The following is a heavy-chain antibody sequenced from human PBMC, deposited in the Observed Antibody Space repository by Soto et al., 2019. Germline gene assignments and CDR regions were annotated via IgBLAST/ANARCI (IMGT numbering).Heavy chain of an antibody. CDR2: IYYSGST. CDR3: ARAGVAFQHDY. Sequence: PSETLSLTCTVSGGSISSGDYYWSWIRQPPGKGLEWIGYIYYSGSTYYNPSLKSRVTISVDTSKNQFSLKLSSVTAADTAVYYCARAGVAFQHDYWGQGTLVTVSS. CDR1: GGSISSGDYY. J-gene: IGHJ4*02. D-gene: IGHD5-12*01. V-gene: IGHV4-30-4*01.